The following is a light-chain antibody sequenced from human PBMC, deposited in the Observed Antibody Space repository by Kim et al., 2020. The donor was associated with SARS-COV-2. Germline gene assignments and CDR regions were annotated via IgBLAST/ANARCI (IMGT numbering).Light chain of an antibody. CDR3: CTYVGAYSVV. V-gene: IGLV2-11*02. J-gene: IGLJ2*01. Sequence: AGPIYFDGISLDVGRSDDVSWYQQHPGTVPKLIIFEVSKRPSGVPDRFSASKSGSTASLTISGLQSEDEADYYCCTYVGAYSVVFGGGTKVTVL. CDR2: EVS. CDR1: SLDVGRSDD.